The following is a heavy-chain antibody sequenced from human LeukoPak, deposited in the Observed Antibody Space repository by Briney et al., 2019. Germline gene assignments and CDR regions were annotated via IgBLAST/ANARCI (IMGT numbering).Heavy chain of an antibody. CDR3: ARVYCSSTSCLFDC. CDR2: INPNTGGT. V-gene: IGHV1-2*06. D-gene: IGHD2-2*01. Sequence: ASVKVSCKASGYTFTGYHMHWVRQAPGQGLEWMGRINPNTGGTDYAQKFQGRVTMTRDTSISTAYMDLSRLRSDDTAVYYCARVYCSSTSCLFDCWSQGTLLTLSS. J-gene: IGHJ4*02. CDR1: GYTFTGYH.